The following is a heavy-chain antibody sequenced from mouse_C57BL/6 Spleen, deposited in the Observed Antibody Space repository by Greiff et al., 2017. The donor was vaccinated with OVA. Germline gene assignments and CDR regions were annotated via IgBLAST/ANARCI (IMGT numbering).Heavy chain of an antibody. CDR2: INPNNGGT. J-gene: IGHJ3*01. CDR3: ARSGTGTRFAY. CDR1: GYTFTDYY. D-gene: IGHD4-1*01. Sequence: EVQLQQSGPELVKPGASVKISCKASGYTFTDYYMNWVKQSHGKSLEWIGDINPNNGGTSYNQKFKGKATLTVDKSSSTAYMELRSLTSEDSAVYYCARSGTGTRFAYWGQGTLVTVSA. V-gene: IGHV1-26*01.